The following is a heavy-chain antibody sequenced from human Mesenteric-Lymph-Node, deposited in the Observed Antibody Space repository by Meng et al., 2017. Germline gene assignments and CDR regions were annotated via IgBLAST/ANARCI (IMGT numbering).Heavy chain of an antibody. D-gene: IGHD3-10*01. CDR3: ARLWFGEPPPDY. CDR2: IYYSGRT. CDR1: GGSISSSTYY. V-gene: IGHV4-39*01. Sequence: QLQLQESGPGLVKPSETLSLTCTASGGSISSSTYYWGWIRQPPGKGLEWIGSIYYSGRTYYNPSLKSRVTMSVDTSKNQFSLKLSSVTAADTAVYYCARLWFGEPPPDYWGQGTLVTVSS. J-gene: IGHJ4*02.